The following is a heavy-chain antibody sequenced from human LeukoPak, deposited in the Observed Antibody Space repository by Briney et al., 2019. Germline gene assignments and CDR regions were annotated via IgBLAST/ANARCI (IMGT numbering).Heavy chain of an antibody. V-gene: IGHV1-46*01. CDR3: ARVLGVTGGRYYDFWSGYPDNWFDP. CDR1: GYTFTSYY. CDR2: INPSGGST. J-gene: IGHJ5*02. D-gene: IGHD3-3*01. Sequence: ASVKVSCKASGYTFTSYYMHWVRQAPGQGLEWMGIINPSGGSTSYAQKFQGRVTMTRDTSTSTVYMELSSLRSEDTAVYYCARVLGVTGGRYYDFWSGYPDNWFDPWGQGTLVTVSS.